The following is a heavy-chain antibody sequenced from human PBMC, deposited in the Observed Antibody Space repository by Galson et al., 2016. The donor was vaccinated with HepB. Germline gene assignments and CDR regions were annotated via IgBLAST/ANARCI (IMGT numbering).Heavy chain of an antibody. V-gene: IGHV3-30*10. J-gene: IGHJ4*02. CDR1: GFTFSTSV. CDR2: ISNDGSIQ. D-gene: IGHD3-10*01. Sequence: SLRLSCAASGFTFSTSVLHWVRQAPGKGLEWVALISNDGSIQYYTDSVKGRFTISRDNSKNTLFLQMSSLRAEDTAVYYCARSQWFGELFYFDSWGQGTLVTVSS. CDR3: ARSQWFGELFYFDS.